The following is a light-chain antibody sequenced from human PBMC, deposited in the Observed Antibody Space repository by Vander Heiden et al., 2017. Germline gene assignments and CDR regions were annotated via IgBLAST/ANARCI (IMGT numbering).Light chain of an antibody. J-gene: IGLJ3*02. CDR3: QSYDSSNHWV. CDR1: SGSIASNY. V-gene: IGLV6-57*01. Sequence: SVSESPGKTVTISCTRSSGSIASNYVQWYQQRPGSSPTTVIYEDNQRPSGVPDRFYGSIDSSSNSASLTISGLKTEDEADYYCQSYDSSNHWVFGGGTKLTVL. CDR2: EDN.